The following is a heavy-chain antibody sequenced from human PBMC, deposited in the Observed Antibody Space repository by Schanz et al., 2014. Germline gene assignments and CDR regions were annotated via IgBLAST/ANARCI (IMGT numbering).Heavy chain of an antibody. Sequence: EVQLAESGGGLVQPGGSLRLSCAASTFTFSSDWMSWVRQAPGKGLEWVAYISSSSSTIHYADSVKGRFTISRDNAKNSLYLQMDSLRAEDTAVYYCARPALWFGDNCFDPWGQGTLVTVSS. J-gene: IGHJ5*02. V-gene: IGHV3-48*01. CDR1: TFTFSSDW. CDR2: ISSSSSTI. CDR3: ARPALWFGDNCFDP. D-gene: IGHD3-10*01.